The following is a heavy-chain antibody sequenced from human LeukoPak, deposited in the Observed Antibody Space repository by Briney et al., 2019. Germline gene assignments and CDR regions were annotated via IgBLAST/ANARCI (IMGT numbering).Heavy chain of an antibody. Sequence: SETLSLTCTVSGGSISSYYWSWIRQPAGKGLEWIGRIYTSGSTNYNPSLKRRVTMSVDTSKNQFSLKLSSVTAADTAVYYCARDSERYSSSWSYYFDYWGQGTLVTVSS. D-gene: IGHD6-13*01. CDR3: ARDSERYSSSWSYYFDY. V-gene: IGHV4-4*07. CDR2: IYTSGST. CDR1: GGSISSYY. J-gene: IGHJ4*02.